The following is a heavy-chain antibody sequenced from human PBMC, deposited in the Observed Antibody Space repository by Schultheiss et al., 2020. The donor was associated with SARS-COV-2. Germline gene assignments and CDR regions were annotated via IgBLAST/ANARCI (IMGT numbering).Heavy chain of an antibody. V-gene: IGHV3-NL1*01. Sequence: GGSLRLSCAASGFTFSSYGMHWVRQAPGKGLEWVSVIYSGGSTYYADSVKGRFTISRDNSKNTLYLQMNSLRAEDTAVYYCAREDTGYFDWLYAEGYYYYGMDVWGQGTTVTVSS. J-gene: IGHJ6*02. CDR2: IYSGGST. CDR3: AREDTGYFDWLYAEGYYYYGMDV. D-gene: IGHD3-9*01. CDR1: GFTFSSYG.